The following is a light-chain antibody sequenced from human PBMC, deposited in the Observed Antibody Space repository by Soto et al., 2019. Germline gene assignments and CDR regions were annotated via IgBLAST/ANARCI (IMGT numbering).Light chain of an antibody. J-gene: IGKJ1*01. Sequence: DIPMTQSPSTLSASVGDRVTITCRASQSINNWLAWYQQKPGKVPKLLIYKASGLESGVPSRFSGSGSGTEFTLTISSLQPDDFATYYCQQYNSSLGTFGQGTKVEIK. V-gene: IGKV1-5*03. CDR2: KAS. CDR1: QSINNW. CDR3: QQYNSSLGT.